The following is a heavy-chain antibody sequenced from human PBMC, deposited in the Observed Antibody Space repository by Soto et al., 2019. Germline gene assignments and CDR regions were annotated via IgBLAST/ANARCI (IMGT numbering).Heavy chain of an antibody. J-gene: IGHJ4*02. D-gene: IGHD3-22*01. CDR1: GYTFTSYW. Sequence: SLKISCKGSGYTFTSYWIAWVRQMPGKGLEWMGIIYPGDSDTRYSPSFQGQVTISADKSISTAYLQWSSLKASDTAMYYCARLAGYYDSSGPDASDYWGQGTLVTVPS. V-gene: IGHV5-51*01. CDR3: ARLAGYYDSSGPDASDY. CDR2: IYPGDSDT.